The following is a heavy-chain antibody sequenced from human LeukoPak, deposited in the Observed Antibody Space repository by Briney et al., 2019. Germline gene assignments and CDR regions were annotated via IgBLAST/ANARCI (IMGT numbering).Heavy chain of an antibody. V-gene: IGHV3-11*01. CDR1: GFTFRDYY. J-gene: IGHJ6*02. CDR3: ARGPEAVAGTDYYYYGMDV. D-gene: IGHD6-19*01. Sequence: GGSLRLSCAASGFTFRDYYMSWLRQAPGKGLEWVSYISSSGSTIYYADSVKGRFTISRDNAKNSLYLQMNSLRAEDTAVYYCARGPEAVAGTDYYYYGMDVWGQGTTVTVSS. CDR2: ISSSGSTI.